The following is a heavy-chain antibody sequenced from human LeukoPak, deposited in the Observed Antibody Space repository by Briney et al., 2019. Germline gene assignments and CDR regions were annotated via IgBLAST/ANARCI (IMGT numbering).Heavy chain of an antibody. Sequence: PGGSLRLSCAASGFTFSSYAMSWVRQAPGKGLEWVSAISGSGSTTYYADSVKGRFTISRGNSKNTLYLQMNSLRAEDTAVYYCAKDLRAAARCYFDYWGQGTLVTVSS. CDR1: GFTFSSYA. J-gene: IGHJ4*02. D-gene: IGHD6-13*01. V-gene: IGHV3-23*01. CDR2: ISGSGSTT. CDR3: AKDLRAAARCYFDY.